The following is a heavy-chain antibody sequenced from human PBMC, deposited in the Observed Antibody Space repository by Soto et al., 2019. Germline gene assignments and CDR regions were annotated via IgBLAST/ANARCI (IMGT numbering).Heavy chain of an antibody. CDR1: GYNFTSYG. CDR2: ISAYNGNT. V-gene: IGHV1-18*01. CDR3: ARDTYRDAFDI. J-gene: IGHJ3*02. Sequence: ASVKISCKASGYNFTSYGISCVRQAPGQRLEWMGWISAYNGNTNYAQKLQGRVTMTTDTSTSTAYMELRSLRSDDTAVYYWARDTYRDAFDIWGEGTMVTVSS.